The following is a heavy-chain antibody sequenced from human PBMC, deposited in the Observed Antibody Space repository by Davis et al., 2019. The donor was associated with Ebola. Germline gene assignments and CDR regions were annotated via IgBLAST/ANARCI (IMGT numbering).Heavy chain of an antibody. CDR3: ASQRGLQLWLTY. V-gene: IGHV3-48*01. D-gene: IGHD3-10*01. Sequence: GESLKISCAASGFTFSSYSMNWVRQAPGKGLEWVSYISSSSSTIYYADSVKGRFTISRDNSQNTLYLQMSSLRADDTAVYYCASQRGLQLWLTYWGQGTRVTVSS. CDR1: GFTFSSYS. J-gene: IGHJ4*02. CDR2: ISSSSSTI.